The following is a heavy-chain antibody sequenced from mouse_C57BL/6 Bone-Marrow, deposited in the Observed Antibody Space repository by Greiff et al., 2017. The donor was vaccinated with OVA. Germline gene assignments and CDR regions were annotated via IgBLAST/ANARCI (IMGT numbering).Heavy chain of an antibody. CDR1: GYTFTSYW. Sequence: QVQLQQSGAELVRPGSSVKLSCKASGYTFTSYWMHWVKQRPIQGLEWIGNIDPSDSETHYNQKFKDKATLTVDKSSSTAYMQLSSLTSEDSAVYYCARSLYYYGSSYRYFDVWGTGTTVTVSS. J-gene: IGHJ1*03. D-gene: IGHD1-1*01. V-gene: IGHV1-52*01. CDR2: IDPSDSET. CDR3: ARSLYYYGSSYRYFDV.